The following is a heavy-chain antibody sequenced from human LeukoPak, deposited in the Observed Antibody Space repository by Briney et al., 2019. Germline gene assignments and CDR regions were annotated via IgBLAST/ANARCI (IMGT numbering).Heavy chain of an antibody. CDR3: ARGPVGSGSYYGYYFDY. D-gene: IGHD3-10*01. V-gene: IGHV4-4*07. Sequence: SETLSLTCTVSGGSISSYYWSWIRQPAGKGLERIGRIYTSGSTNYNPSLKSRVTMSVDTSKNQFSLKLSSVTAADTAVYYCARGPVGSGSYYGYYFDYWGQGTLVTVSS. CDR2: IYTSGST. CDR1: GGSISSYY. J-gene: IGHJ4*02.